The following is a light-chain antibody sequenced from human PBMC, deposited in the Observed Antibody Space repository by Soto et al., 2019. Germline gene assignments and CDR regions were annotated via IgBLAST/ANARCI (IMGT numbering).Light chain of an antibody. J-gene: IGKJ5*01. CDR3: QQYVHLPPIT. CDR1: QSVSNNY. Sequence: EIVLTQSPGTLSLSPGERATLSCKASQSVSNNYLAWYQQKPGQAPRLLIYGASSRATGIPDRFSGSGSGTDFTLTISRLEPEDFAVYYCQQYVHLPPITFGQGIRLEI. CDR2: GAS. V-gene: IGKV3-20*01.